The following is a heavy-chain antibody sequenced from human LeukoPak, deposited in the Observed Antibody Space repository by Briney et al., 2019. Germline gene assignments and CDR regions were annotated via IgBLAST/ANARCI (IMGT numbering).Heavy chain of an antibody. CDR3: ARDNPDTIKGECSGSCYWWFDP. Sequence: ASVKVSCKACGYTFTNYYMHWVRQSPGRGREGMGLINPSGDATMYAQKFQGRVTLTRDTSTSTDYMELSSLRSEHTAVYYCARDNPDTIKGECSGSCYWWFDPWGQGTLVTVSS. CDR2: INPSGDAT. V-gene: IGHV1-46*01. J-gene: IGHJ5*02. D-gene: IGHD2-15*01. CDR1: GYTFTNYY.